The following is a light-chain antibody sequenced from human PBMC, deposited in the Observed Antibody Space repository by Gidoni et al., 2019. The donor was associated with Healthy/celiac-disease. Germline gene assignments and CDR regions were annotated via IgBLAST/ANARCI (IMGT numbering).Light chain of an antibody. Sequence: IQMPQSPSSLSASVGDRLTITCRESQSISSYLNWYQQKPGKAPKLLIYAASSLQSGVPSRFSGSGSGTDFTLTISSLQPEDFATYYCQQSYSTPITFGQGTRLEIK. V-gene: IGKV1-39*01. CDR3: QQSYSTPIT. J-gene: IGKJ5*01. CDR2: AAS. CDR1: QSISSY.